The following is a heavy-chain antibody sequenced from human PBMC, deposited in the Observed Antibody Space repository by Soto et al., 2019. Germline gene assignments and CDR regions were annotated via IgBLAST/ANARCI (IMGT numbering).Heavy chain of an antibody. Sequence: GGSLRLSCAASGFMFSDYYMSWIRQAPGKGLEWVSYISSGGSTKYYADSVKGRFTISRDNAKNSLSLQMSSLRAEDTAIYYCGRGGGGFYDYVWGSYPQGAFDVRGQGTMVTVSS. J-gene: IGHJ3*01. D-gene: IGHD3-16*02. V-gene: IGHV3-11*01. CDR3: GRGGGGFYDYVWGSYPQGAFDV. CDR1: GFMFSDYY. CDR2: ISSGGSTK.